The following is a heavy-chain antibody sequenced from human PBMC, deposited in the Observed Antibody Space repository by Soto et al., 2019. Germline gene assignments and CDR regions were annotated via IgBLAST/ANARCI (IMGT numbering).Heavy chain of an antibody. CDR3: AGRFYGDYEQLWDY. CDR1: GGSFSGYY. D-gene: IGHD4-17*01. J-gene: IGHJ4*02. Sequence: SETLSLTCAVYGGSFSGYYWSWIRQPPGKGLEWIGEINHSGSTNYNPSLKSRVTISVDTSKNQFSLKLSSVTAADTAVYYCAGRFYGDYEQLWDYWGQGTLVTVSS. V-gene: IGHV4-34*01. CDR2: INHSGST.